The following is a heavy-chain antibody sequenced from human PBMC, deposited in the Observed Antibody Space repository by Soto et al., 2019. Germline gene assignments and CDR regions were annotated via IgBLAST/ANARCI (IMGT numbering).Heavy chain of an antibody. V-gene: IGHV1-18*04. D-gene: IGHD2-2*02. Sequence: GASVKVSCKASGYTFTSYGISWVRQAPGQGLEWMGWISAYNGNTNYAQKRQGRVTMTTDTSTSTAYMELRSLRSDDTAVYYCARDWALGYCSSTSCYTDPDYYYYGMDVWGQGTTVTVSS. CDR3: ARDWALGYCSSTSCYTDPDYYYYGMDV. J-gene: IGHJ6*02. CDR2: ISAYNGNT. CDR1: GYTFTSYG.